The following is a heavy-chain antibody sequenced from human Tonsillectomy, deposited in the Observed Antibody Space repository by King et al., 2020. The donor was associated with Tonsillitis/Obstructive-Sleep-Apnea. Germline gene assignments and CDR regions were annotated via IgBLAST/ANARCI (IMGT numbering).Heavy chain of an antibody. D-gene: IGHD1-1*01. CDR2: IISGGGT. CDR1: GLTLSSYA. Sequence: VQLVESGGGLVQPGGSLRLSCSASGLTLSSYAMHCVRQAPGKGLEYVSSIISGGGTFYTDSVKGRFTVSRDISKNTLYLQMNSLRPEDTAVYYCLNTPRTTGSTGNYWGQGTMVTVSS. V-gene: IGHV3-64D*06. J-gene: IGHJ4*02. CDR3: LNTPRTTGSTGNY.